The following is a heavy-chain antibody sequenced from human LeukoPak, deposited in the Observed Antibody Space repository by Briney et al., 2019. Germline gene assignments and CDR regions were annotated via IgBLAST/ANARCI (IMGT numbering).Heavy chain of an antibody. D-gene: IGHD5-24*01. CDR2: IPYDGSNK. V-gene: IGHV3-30*18. Sequence: GGSLRLSCAASGFTFSSYGMHWVRQAPGKGLEWVAVIPYDGSNKYYADSVKGRFPISRDNSMNTLYLHMNSLRDEDTAVYYCAQAWRWLQLNYWGQGTLVTVSS. J-gene: IGHJ4*02. CDR1: GFTFSSYG. CDR3: AQAWRWLQLNY.